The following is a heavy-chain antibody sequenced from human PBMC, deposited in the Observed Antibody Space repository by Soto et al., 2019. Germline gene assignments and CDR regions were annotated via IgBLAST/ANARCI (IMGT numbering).Heavy chain of an antibody. CDR1: GFTFSNAW. D-gene: IGHD2-15*01. J-gene: IGHJ4*02. CDR2: IKSKADGGTP. V-gene: IGHV3-15*01. CDR3: SPGLRWTSTDDY. Sequence: EVQLVESGGGLVEPGGSLRLSCVVSGFTFSNAWMRWVRQAPGKGLEWVGRIKSKADGGTPEYAASVEGRFTISRDDSKNTLYLQLDGLKTEDTAVYYCSPGLRWTSTDDYWGQGTLVTVSS.